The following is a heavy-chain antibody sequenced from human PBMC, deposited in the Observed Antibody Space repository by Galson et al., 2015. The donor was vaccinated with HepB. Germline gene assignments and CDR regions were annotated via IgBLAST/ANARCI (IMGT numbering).Heavy chain of an antibody. D-gene: IGHD5-24*01. CDR2: INTDGSST. J-gene: IGHJ4*02. CDR1: GFTFSSSW. V-gene: IGHV3-74*01. Sequence: SLRLSCAASGFTFSSSWMHWVRRVPGKGLVWVSRINTDGSSTRYADSVKGRFIITRDNGKNTLYLQMNSLRVEDTAVYYCASDTDGPRDWGQGTLVTVSS. CDR3: ASDTDGPRD.